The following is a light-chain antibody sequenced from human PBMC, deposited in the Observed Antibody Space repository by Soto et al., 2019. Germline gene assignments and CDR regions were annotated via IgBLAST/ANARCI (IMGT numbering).Light chain of an antibody. J-gene: IGLJ1*01. V-gene: IGLV2-14*03. Sequence: QSVLTQPASVPGSPGQSITISCAGTSSDLGAYKYVSWYQQHPDKAPKLILYEVSRRPSGVSNRFSGSKSGNTASLTISGLLAEDEADYSCSSYTNTSTLVFGTGTKVTVL. CDR2: EVS. CDR3: SSYTNTSTLV. CDR1: SSDLGAYKY.